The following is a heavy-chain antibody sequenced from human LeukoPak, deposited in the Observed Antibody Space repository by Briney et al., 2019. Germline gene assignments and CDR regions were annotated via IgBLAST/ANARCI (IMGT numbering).Heavy chain of an antibody. D-gene: IGHD3-22*01. CDR2: TYYRSKWYN. Sequence: SQTLSLTCAISGDSVSSNGAAWNWIRQSPSRGLEWLGRTYYRSKWYNDYAVSVKSRITINPDTSKNQFSLQLNSVTPEDTAVYYCAIQNYYDSSGYYCWGQGTLVTVSS. V-gene: IGHV6-1*01. J-gene: IGHJ4*02. CDR3: AIQNYYDSSGYYC. CDR1: GDSVSSNGAA.